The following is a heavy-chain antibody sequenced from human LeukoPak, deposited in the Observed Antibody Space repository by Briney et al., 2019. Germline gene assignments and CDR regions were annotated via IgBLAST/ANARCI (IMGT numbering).Heavy chain of an antibody. Sequence: PGGSLRLSCAASGFTFSSYSMNWVRQAPGKGLEWVPSISSSSSYIYYADSVKGRFTISRDNAKNSLYLQMNSLRAEDTAVYYCARVRIAARPDYFDYWGQGTLVTVSS. CDR2: ISSSSSYI. CDR1: GFTFSSYS. V-gene: IGHV3-21*01. D-gene: IGHD6-6*01. J-gene: IGHJ4*02. CDR3: ARVRIAARPDYFDY.